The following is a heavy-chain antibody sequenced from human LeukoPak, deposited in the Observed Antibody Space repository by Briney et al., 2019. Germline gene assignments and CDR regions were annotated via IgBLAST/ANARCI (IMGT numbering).Heavy chain of an antibody. Sequence: SETLSLTCTVSGGSISSYYWSWIRQPPGKGLEWIGYIYYSGSTNYNPSLKSRVTISVDTSKNQFSLKLSSVTAADTAVYYCARHYSSGWYAAYYYYYMDVWGKGTTVTVSS. CDR3: ARHYSSGWYAAYYYYYMDV. CDR2: IYYSGST. J-gene: IGHJ6*03. CDR1: GGSISSYY. V-gene: IGHV4-59*08. D-gene: IGHD6-19*01.